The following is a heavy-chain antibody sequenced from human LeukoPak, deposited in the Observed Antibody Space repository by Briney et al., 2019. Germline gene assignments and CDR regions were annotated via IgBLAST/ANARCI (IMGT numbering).Heavy chain of an antibody. D-gene: IGHD2-15*01. CDR1: GFTFSSYS. J-gene: IGHJ3*02. CDR2: ISSSSSTI. CDR3: ARDIEDIVVVVAATGDAFDI. Sequence: GGSLRLSCAASGFTFSSYSMNWVRQAPGKGLEWGSYISSSSSTIYYADSVKGRFTISRDNAKNSLYLQMNSLRAEDTAVYYCARDIEDIVVVVAATGDAFDIWGQGTMVTVSS. V-gene: IGHV3-48*04.